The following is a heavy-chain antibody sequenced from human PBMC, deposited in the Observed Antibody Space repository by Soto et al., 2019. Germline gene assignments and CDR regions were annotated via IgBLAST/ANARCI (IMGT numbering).Heavy chain of an antibody. CDR1: GFTFTSSA. Sequence: ASVKVSCKASGFTFTSSAVQWVRQARGQRLEWIGWIVVGSGNTNYAQKFQERVTITRDMSTSTAYMELSSLRSEDTAVYYCAKERHRAENHYYGSGSYYNRDAFGIWGQGTMVTVSS. CDR3: AKERHRAENHYYGSGSYYNRDAFGI. J-gene: IGHJ3*02. D-gene: IGHD3-10*01. V-gene: IGHV1-58*01. CDR2: IVVGSGNT.